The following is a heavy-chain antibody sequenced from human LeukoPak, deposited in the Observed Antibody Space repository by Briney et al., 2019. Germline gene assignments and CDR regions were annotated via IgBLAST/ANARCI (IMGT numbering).Heavy chain of an antibody. V-gene: IGHV3-21*01. CDR1: GFTFSTYN. CDR3: ARDRYSTSLEAFDI. D-gene: IGHD6-13*01. J-gene: IGHJ3*02. CDR2: ISPSSSYI. Sequence: PGGSLRLSCAASGFTFSTYNINWVRQAPGKGLEWVSSISPSSSYIYYADSVKGQFTISRDNAKNSLYLQMNSLRAEDTAVYYCARDRYSTSLEAFDIWGQGTMVTVSS.